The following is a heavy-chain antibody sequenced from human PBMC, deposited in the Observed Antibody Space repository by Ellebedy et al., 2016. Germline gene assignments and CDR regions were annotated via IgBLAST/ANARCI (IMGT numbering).Heavy chain of an antibody. Sequence: SETLSLTCTVSGGSISTTHYYWGWIRQPPGKGLEWIGEINHSGSTNYNPSLKSRVTISVDTSKNQFSLKLSSVTAADTAVYYCARRYSSSWYRDFDYWGQGTLVTVSS. D-gene: IGHD6-13*01. CDR2: INHSGST. J-gene: IGHJ4*02. V-gene: IGHV4-39*07. CDR3: ARRYSSSWYRDFDY. CDR1: GGSISTTHYY.